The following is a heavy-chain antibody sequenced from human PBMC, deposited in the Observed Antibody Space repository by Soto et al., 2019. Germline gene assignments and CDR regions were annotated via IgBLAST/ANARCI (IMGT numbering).Heavy chain of an antibody. CDR2: IYYSGST. J-gene: IGHJ4*02. Sequence: PSETLSLTCTVSGGSISSGGYYWSWIRQHPGKGLEWIGYIYYSGSTYYNPSLKSRVTISVDTSKNQFSLKLSSVTAADTAVYYCARGPSGNYLTLDSWGQGALVTVSS. CDR3: ARGPSGNYLTLDS. D-gene: IGHD1-26*01. V-gene: IGHV4-31*03. CDR1: GGSISSGGYY.